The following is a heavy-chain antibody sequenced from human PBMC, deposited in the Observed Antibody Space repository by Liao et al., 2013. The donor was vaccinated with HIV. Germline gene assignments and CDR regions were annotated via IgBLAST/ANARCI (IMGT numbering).Heavy chain of an antibody. D-gene: IGHD7-27*01. CDR3: ARWGLKTGVVFDI. Sequence: QVQLQESGPGLVKPSQTLSLTCTVSGGSISSGSYYWSWIRQPAGKGLEWIGHIYTGMSTTGTTNYNPSLKSRVSISADTSSNHVSLKLTSVTAADTAVYYCARWGLKTGVVFDIWGQGTMVTVSS. CDR2: IYTGMSTTGTT. V-gene: IGHV4-61*02. J-gene: IGHJ3*02. CDR1: GGSISSGSYY.